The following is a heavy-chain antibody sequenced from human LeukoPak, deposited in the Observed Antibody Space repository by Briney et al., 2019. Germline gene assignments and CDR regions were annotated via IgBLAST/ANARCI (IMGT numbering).Heavy chain of an antibody. Sequence: GGSLRLSCVASEFTSSYYWMYWVRQAPGQGLVSVSRISSDGSSTTYAESVKGRFTISRDNAKNTLYLQMNSLRAEDTAIYYCARDDSNGIDYWGQGTLVTVSS. CDR1: EFTSSYYW. D-gene: IGHD6-19*01. CDR2: ISSDGSST. V-gene: IGHV3-74*01. J-gene: IGHJ4*02. CDR3: ARDDSNGIDY.